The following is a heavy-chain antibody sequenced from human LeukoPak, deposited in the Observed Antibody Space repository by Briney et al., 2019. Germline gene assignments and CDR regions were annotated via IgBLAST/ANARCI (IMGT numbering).Heavy chain of an antibody. CDR2: INPNSGAT. J-gene: IGHJ4*02. CDR1: GYTFTGYY. CDR3: GRSSRPLDCFDY. D-gene: IGHD2-2*01. Sequence: ASVKVSCKASGYTFTGYYIHWLRQAPGQGLEWLGRINPNSGATSYAQAFQDRVTLTRDPSISTAYIELSSLTSDDTAVYYCGRSSRPLDCFDYWGQGTLVTVSS. V-gene: IGHV1-2*06.